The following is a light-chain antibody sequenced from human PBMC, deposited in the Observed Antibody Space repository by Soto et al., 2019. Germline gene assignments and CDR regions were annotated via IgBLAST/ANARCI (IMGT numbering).Light chain of an antibody. CDR2: LNNDGSL. Sequence: QPVLTQSPSASASLGASVTLTCTLSNGHSSFAIAWHQQQPEKGPRYLMKLNNDGSLNKGDGIPDRFSASSSGAERYLTISNLQSDDEADYYCQTGGTAPLFGGGTKLTVL. J-gene: IGLJ2*01. V-gene: IGLV4-69*01. CDR3: QTGGTAPL. CDR1: NGHSSFA.